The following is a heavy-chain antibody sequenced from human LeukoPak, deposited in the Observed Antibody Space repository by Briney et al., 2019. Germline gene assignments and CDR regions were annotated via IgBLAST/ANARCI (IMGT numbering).Heavy chain of an antibody. Sequence: GGSLRLSCAASGFTFSSYGMHWVRQAPGKGLEWVAVISYDGSNKYYADSVKGRFTISRDNSKNTLYLQMNSLRAEDTAVYYCAKDYPRYSSSWYYFDYWGQGTLVTVSS. V-gene: IGHV3-30*18. J-gene: IGHJ4*02. D-gene: IGHD6-13*01. CDR3: AKDYPRYSSSWYYFDY. CDR2: ISYDGSNK. CDR1: GFTFSSYG.